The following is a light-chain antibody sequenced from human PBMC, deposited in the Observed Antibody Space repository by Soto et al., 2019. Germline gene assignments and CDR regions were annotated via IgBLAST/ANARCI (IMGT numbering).Light chain of an antibody. Sequence: EIVLTQSQDTPSLSPGERVTLSCRASQSVGKSYLAWYQQKPGQAPRLLIYGASSRATGIPDRFSGYESGTKYTLTISRLEHEDFAVYYCQQYAISPLTFGGGTNVEMK. CDR2: GAS. CDR1: QSVGKSY. J-gene: IGKJ4*01. V-gene: IGKV3-20*01. CDR3: QQYAISPLT.